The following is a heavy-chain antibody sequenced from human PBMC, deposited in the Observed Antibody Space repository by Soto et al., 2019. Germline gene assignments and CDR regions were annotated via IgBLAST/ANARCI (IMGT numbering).Heavy chain of an antibody. V-gene: IGHV3-23*01. CDR2: ISGSGGTT. Sequence: EVQLLESGGGLVQPGGSLRISCIGSGFTFSSNAMSWVRQAPGKGLEWVSAISGSGGTTYYADSVKGRFALSRDNSNNTLYLKRNSLRAEDTAVYYCAKQRAGFGAGSDTYYFDYWGQGTLVTVSS. D-gene: IGHD3-10*01. J-gene: IGHJ4*02. CDR1: GFTFSSNA. CDR3: AKQRAGFGAGSDTYYFDY.